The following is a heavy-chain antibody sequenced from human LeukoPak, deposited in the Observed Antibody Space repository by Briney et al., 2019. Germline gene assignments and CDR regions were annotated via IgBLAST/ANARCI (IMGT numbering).Heavy chain of an antibody. D-gene: IGHD2-21*02. CDR1: GGSFSGYY. CDR2: INHSGST. CDR3: ARGPHIVVVTAILDN. Sequence: PSETLSLTCAVYGGSFSGYYWSRIRQSPGKGLEWIGEINHSGSTNYNPSLKSRVTISIDTSKNQFSLKLSSVTAADTAVYYCARGPHIVVVTAILDNWGQGTLVIVSS. V-gene: IGHV4-34*01. J-gene: IGHJ4*02.